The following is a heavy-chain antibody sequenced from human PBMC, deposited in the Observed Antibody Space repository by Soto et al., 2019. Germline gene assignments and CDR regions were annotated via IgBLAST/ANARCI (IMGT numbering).Heavy chain of an antibody. CDR1: GFVFKDSS. Sequence: EVLLVESGGGMVQPGGSLKLSCAASGFVFKDSSIHWVRQASGKGLEWVGRIRDRAYSYATAYAESVKGRFTISRDDSNNTAYLQMSGLKTEDTALYYCTRLISAAHHYWSQGTLVTVSS. D-gene: IGHD3-10*01. CDR2: IRDRAYSYAT. CDR3: TRLISAAHHY. V-gene: IGHV3-73*01. J-gene: IGHJ4*02.